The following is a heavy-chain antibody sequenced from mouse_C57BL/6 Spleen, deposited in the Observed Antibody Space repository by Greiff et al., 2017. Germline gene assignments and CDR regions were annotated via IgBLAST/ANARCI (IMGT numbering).Heavy chain of an antibody. D-gene: IGHD1-1*01. Sequence: EVQLQQSGPELVKPGASVKISCKASGYSFTDYNMNWVKQSNGKSLEWIGVLNPNYGTTSYNQKFKGKATLTVDQSSSTAYLHLNSLTSEDSAVYYCARVLYYDGSSYWYFDVGGTGTTVTVSS. CDR1: GYSFTDYN. CDR3: ARVLYYDGSSYWYFDV. V-gene: IGHV1-39*01. CDR2: LNPNYGTT. J-gene: IGHJ1*03.